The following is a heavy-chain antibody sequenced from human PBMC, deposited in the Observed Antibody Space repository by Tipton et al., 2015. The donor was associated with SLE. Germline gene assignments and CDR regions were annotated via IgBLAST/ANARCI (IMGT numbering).Heavy chain of an antibody. CDR2: IRADGSNK. D-gene: IGHD3-16*01. CDR3: AGGTGAYFDH. V-gene: IGHV3-30*02. J-gene: IGHJ4*02. CDR1: GFTFSSYA. Sequence: SLRLSCATSGFTFSSYALSWVRRAPGKGLEGVAFIRADGSNKDCADSVKGRFTISRDNSKNTLYLQMNRLRVEDTAVYYCAGGTGAYFDHWGQGTLVTVSS.